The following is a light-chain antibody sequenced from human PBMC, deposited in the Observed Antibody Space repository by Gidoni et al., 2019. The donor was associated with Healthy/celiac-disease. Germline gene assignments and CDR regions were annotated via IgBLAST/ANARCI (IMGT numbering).Light chain of an antibody. CDR1: SSDVGGYNY. CDR3: CSYAGSYTLGV. CDR2: DVS. J-gene: IGLJ2*01. V-gene: IGLV2-11*01. Sequence: QSALTQPRSVSGPPGHSVTISCTGTSSDVGGYNYVPWYQQHPGKAPKLMIYDVSKRPSGVPDRFSGSKSGNTASLTISGLQAEDEADYYCCSYAGSYTLGVFGGGTKLTVL.